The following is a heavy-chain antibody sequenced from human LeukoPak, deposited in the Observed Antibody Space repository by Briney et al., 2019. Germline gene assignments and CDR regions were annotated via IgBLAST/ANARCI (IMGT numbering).Heavy chain of an antibody. CDR3: ARFDYRWHHDSFDV. V-gene: IGHV4-39*07. CDR2: INHSGST. J-gene: IGHJ3*01. Sequence: PSETLSLTCTVSGGSISSSSYYWGWIRQPPGKGLEWIGEINHSGSTNYNPSLKSRVTISVDTSKNQFSLKLSSVTAADTAVYYCARFDYRWHHDSFDVWGPGTGVTVSS. D-gene: IGHD5-12*01. CDR1: GGSISSSSYY.